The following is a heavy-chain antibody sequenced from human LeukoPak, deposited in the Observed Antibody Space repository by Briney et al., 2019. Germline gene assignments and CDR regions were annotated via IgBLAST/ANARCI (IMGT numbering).Heavy chain of an antibody. D-gene: IGHD3-10*01. V-gene: IGHV3-33*01. CDR2: IWSEGTIQ. J-gene: IGHJ4*02. CDR1: GFTFRNFG. CDR3: ARDYKTGHTDY. Sequence: GGSLRLSCTASGFTFRNFGFHWVRQAPGKGLEWLAVIWSEGTIQLYADSAKGRFTISKDDLKNTLYLQMNSLRVEDTAIYYRARDYKTGHTDYWGQGTLVTVSS.